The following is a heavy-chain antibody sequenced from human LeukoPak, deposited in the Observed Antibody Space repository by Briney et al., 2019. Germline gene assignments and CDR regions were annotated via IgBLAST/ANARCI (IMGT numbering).Heavy chain of an antibody. V-gene: IGHV4-61*01. CDR2: MYYNGST. J-gene: IGHJ3*02. Sequence: SETLSLTCTVSTGSVSSGTYYWSWLRQPPGKGLEWIGYMYYNGSTNYNPSPKSRVTISVDTSKKRFSLKLSSVTAADTAMYYCARAPRVTTIIVTPGAFDMWGQGTMVTVSS. D-gene: IGHD3-22*01. CDR3: ARAPRVTTIIVTPGAFDM. CDR1: TGSVSSGTYY.